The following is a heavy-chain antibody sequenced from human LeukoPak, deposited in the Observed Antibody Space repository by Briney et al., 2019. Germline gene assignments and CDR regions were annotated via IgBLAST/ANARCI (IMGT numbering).Heavy chain of an antibody. Sequence: TPGGSLRLSCTASAFTFTSAWMKWVRQAPGKGLEWLARLKSKTDGGTTDYAAPVKGRFTISRDDSQNTLYLQINSLKTEDTAVYYCASVGGQPLHYFDYWGQGPLVTVSS. CDR1: AFTFTSAW. V-gene: IGHV3-15*01. D-gene: IGHD2-2*01. CDR2: LKSKTDGGTT. CDR3: ASVGGQPLHYFDY. J-gene: IGHJ4*02.